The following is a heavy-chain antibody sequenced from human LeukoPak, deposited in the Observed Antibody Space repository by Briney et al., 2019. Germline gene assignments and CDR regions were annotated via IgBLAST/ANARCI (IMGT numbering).Heavy chain of an antibody. CDR1: GFTFSSYS. Sequence: GGSLRLSCAASGFTFSSYSMNWVRQAPGKGLEWVSYISSSSTIYYADSVKGRFTISRDNAKNSLYLQMNSLRAEDTAVYYCARGTSSGDVWGKGTTVTVSS. J-gene: IGHJ6*04. CDR3: ARGTSSGDV. D-gene: IGHD1-26*01. V-gene: IGHV3-48*01. CDR2: ISSSSTI.